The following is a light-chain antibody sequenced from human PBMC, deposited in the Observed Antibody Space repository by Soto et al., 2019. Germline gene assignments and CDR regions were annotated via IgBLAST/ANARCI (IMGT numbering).Light chain of an antibody. CDR1: QSVSSN. J-gene: IGKJ5*01. CDR3: QQYNNWPPVT. V-gene: IGKV3-15*01. CDR2: GAS. Sequence: EIVMTQSPATLSVSPGARATLSCRASQSVSSNLAWYQQKPGQAPRLLMYGASTSASGIPDRFSGSGSGTEFTLTISSLQSEDFAVYYCQQYNNWPPVTFGQGTRLEIK.